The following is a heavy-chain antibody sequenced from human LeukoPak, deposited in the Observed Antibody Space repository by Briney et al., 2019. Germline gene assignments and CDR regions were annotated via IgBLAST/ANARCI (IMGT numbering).Heavy chain of an antibody. D-gene: IGHD4-11*01. Sequence: GGSLRLSCAASGFTFSSSSMNWVRQAPGKGLEWVSAISGSGGSTYYADSVKGRFTIFRDNSKNTLYLQMNSLRAEDTAVYYCAKSGSNYVFLHVDYWGRGTLVSVSS. V-gene: IGHV3-23*01. CDR3: AKSGSNYVFLHVDY. J-gene: IGHJ4*02. CDR1: GFTFSSSS. CDR2: ISGSGGST.